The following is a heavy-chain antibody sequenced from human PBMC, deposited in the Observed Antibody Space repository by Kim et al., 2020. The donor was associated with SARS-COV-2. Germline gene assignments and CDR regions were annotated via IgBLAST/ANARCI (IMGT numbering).Heavy chain of an antibody. Sequence: SETLSLTCTVSGGSISSYYWSWIRQPPGKGLEWIGYIYYSGSTNYNPSLKSRVTISVDTSKNQFSLKLSSVTAADTAVYYCAREEGVAAVWYFDLWGRGTLVTVSS. J-gene: IGHJ2*01. CDR2: IYYSGST. V-gene: IGHV4-59*13. CDR1: GGSISSYY. CDR3: AREEGVAAVWYFDL. D-gene: IGHD6-13*01.